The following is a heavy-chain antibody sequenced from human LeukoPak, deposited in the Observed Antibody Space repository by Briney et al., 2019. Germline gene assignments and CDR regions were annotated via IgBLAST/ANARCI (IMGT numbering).Heavy chain of an antibody. D-gene: IGHD1-26*01. V-gene: IGHV3-21*04. CDR1: GFTFSSYS. CDR2: ISSSSSYI. CDR3: AKDVGKWESLHFFDY. Sequence: GGSLRLSCAASGFTFSSYSMNWVRQAPGKGLEWVSSISSSSSYIYYADSVKGRFTISRDNSRNTLYLQMNSLRGDDTAVYYCAKDVGKWESLHFFDYWGQGTLVTVSS. J-gene: IGHJ4*02.